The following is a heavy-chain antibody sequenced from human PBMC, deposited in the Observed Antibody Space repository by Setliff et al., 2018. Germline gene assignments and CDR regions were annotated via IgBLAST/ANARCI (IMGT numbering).Heavy chain of an antibody. D-gene: IGHD3-22*01. CDR3: ARDADYYDSSGYWFDY. CDR1: GYTFTTYG. CDR2: INTNNGAT. J-gene: IGHJ4*02. V-gene: IGHV1-18*01. Sequence: ASVKVSCKASGYTFTTYGISWVRQAPGQGLEWMGYINTNNGATYYAHKVQGRLTMTTDTSTSTAYMELRSLRSDDTAVYYCARDADYYDSSGYWFDYWGQGTLVTVSS.